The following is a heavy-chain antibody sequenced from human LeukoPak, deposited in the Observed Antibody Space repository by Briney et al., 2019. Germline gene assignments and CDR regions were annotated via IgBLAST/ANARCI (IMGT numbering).Heavy chain of an antibody. CDR1: GFTFSSDW. CDR3: AKYCGSYYPY. J-gene: IGHJ4*02. Sequence: PGGSLRLSCAASGFTFSSDWMHWVRQARGKGGVCVSRINSDGNTPTYADCVKGRFTISRDNAKNTLYLQINSLRAEDTAVYYCAKYCGSYYPYRGQGTLVTVSS. D-gene: IGHD1-26*01. CDR2: INSDGNTP. V-gene: IGHV3-74*03.